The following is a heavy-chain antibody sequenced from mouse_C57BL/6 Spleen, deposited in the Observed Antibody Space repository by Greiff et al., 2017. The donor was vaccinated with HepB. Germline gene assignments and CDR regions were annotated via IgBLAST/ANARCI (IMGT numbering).Heavy chain of an antibody. Sequence: EVMLVESAGGLVRPGSSMKLSCTASGFTFSDYYMAWVRQVPEKGLEWVANINYDGSSTYYLDSLKSRFIISRDNAKNILYLQMSSLKSEDTATYYCARDERGYYGSSYDYRGQGTTLTVSS. CDR2: INYDGSST. V-gene: IGHV5-16*01. CDR1: GFTFSDYY. J-gene: IGHJ2*01. CDR3: ARDERGYYGSSYDY. D-gene: IGHD1-1*01.